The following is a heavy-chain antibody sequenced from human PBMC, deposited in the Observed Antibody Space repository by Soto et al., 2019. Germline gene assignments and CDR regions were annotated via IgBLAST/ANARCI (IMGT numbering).Heavy chain of an antibody. V-gene: IGHV4-59*01. Sequence: PSEILSLTCTVSGGSISSYYWSWIRQPPGKGLEWIGYIYYSGSTNYNPSLKSRVTISVDTSKNQFSLKLSSVTAADTAVYYCATTIVGATTAYFDYWGQGTLVPVSS. CDR3: ATTIVGATTAYFDY. J-gene: IGHJ4*02. D-gene: IGHD1-26*01. CDR1: GGSISSYY. CDR2: IYYSGST.